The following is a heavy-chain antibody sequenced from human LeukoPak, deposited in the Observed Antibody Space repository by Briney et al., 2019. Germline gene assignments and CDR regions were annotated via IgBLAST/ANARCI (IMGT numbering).Heavy chain of an antibody. D-gene: IGHD2-2*02. CDR1: GGTFSNSV. CDR2: VIPLLDKA. J-gene: IGHJ6*03. Sequence: GASVKVSCKAAGGTFSNSVFGWVRQAPGQGPEWMGRVIPLLDKATYAQRFQGRVTITADKSTSTSYMELSSLRSEDTAVYYCARAQYCSSTSCYIGYYYYYYMDVWGKGTTVTVSS. V-gene: IGHV1-69*04. CDR3: ARAQYCSSTSCYIGYYYYYYMDV.